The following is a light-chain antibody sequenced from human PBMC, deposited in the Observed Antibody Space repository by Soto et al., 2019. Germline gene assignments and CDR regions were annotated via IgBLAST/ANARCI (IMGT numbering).Light chain of an antibody. J-gene: IGLJ1*01. V-gene: IGLV2-14*03. Sequence: QSALTQPPSVSGSPGQSIAISCTGTSSDVGGYNYVSWYQQHPGKAPKLMIYDVTSRPSGVSDRFSGSKSGTTASLTISGVQAEDEDDYYCCSYTGSTIGVFGTGTKLTVL. CDR3: CSYTGSTIGV. CDR1: SSDVGGYNY. CDR2: DVT.